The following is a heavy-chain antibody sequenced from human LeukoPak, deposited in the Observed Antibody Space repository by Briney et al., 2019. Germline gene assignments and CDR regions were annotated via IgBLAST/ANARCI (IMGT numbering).Heavy chain of an antibody. Sequence: GGSLRLSCAASGFTFSNYWMTWVRQAPGKGLEWVANIKEDGGEKNYVDSLKGRFTISRDNAKNSLYLQMNSLRAEDTAVYYCAKDYIDYGSGSYFDYWGQGTLVTVSS. CDR2: IKEDGGEK. V-gene: IGHV3-7*03. CDR3: AKDYIDYGSGSYFDY. J-gene: IGHJ4*02. D-gene: IGHD3-10*01. CDR1: GFTFSNYW.